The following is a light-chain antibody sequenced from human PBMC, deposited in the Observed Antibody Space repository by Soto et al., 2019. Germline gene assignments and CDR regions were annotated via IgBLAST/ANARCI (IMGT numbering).Light chain of an antibody. CDR1: QSVSSSS. Sequence: EVVLTQSPGTLSLSPGERSTLSCMASQSVSSSSLASYQQKPGQAPRLLIHGASNRATGIPDRFSGSGSGTDFTLTISRLEPEDFAVYYCQQRSNWITFGQGTRLEI. J-gene: IGKJ5*01. CDR2: GAS. V-gene: IGKV3D-20*02. CDR3: QQRSNWIT.